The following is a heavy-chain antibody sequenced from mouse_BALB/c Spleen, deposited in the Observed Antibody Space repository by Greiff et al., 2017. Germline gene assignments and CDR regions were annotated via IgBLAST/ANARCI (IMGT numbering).Heavy chain of an antibody. CDR2: INPSNGRT. J-gene: IGHJ4*01. Sequence: QVQLQQPGAELVKPGASVKLSCKASGYTFTSYWMHWVKQRPGQGLEWIGEINPSNGRTNYNEKFKSKATLTVDKSSSTAYMQLSSLTSEDSAVYYGAKFCDSYSSDAMDYWGQGTSGTVSS. CDR3: AKFCDSYSSDAMDY. D-gene: IGHD2-3*01. V-gene: IGHV1S81*02. CDR1: GYTFTSYW.